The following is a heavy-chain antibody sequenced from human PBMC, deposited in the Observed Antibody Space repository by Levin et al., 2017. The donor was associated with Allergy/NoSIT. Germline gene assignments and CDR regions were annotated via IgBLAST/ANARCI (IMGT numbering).Heavy chain of an antibody. CDR2: INPSGGST. CDR3: ARENIVLDYYYYGMDV. D-gene: IGHD2/OR15-2a*01. V-gene: IGHV1-46*01. J-gene: IGHJ6*02. CDR1: GYTFTSYY. Sequence: ASVKVSCKASGYTFTSYYMHWVRQAPGQGLEWMGIINPSGGSTSYAQKFQGRVTMTRDTSTSTVYMELSSLRSEDTAVYYCARENIVLDYYYYGMDVWGQGTTVTVSS.